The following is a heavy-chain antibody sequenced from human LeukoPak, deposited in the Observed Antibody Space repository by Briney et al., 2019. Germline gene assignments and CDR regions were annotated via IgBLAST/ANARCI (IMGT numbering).Heavy chain of an antibody. Sequence: GGSLRLSCAASRFTVSSYSINWVRQAPGKGLEWVSSISSSSSYIYYADSVKGRFTISRDNAKNSLYLQMNSLRAEDTAVYYCARDGYYDILTGYYRGVDYWGQGTLVTVSS. CDR3: ARDGYYDILTGYYRGVDY. D-gene: IGHD3-9*01. CDR2: ISSSSSYI. J-gene: IGHJ4*02. CDR1: RFTVSSYS. V-gene: IGHV3-21*01.